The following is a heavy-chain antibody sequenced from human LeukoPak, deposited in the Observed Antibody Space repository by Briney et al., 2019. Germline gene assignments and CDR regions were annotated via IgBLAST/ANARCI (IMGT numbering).Heavy chain of an antibody. CDR3: AAGGYSSTWPLGY. Sequence: GGSLRLSCAASGFTFDDYAMHWVRQAPGKGLGWVSGISWNSGSIGYADSVKGRFTISRDNAKNSLYLQMNSLRADDTGVYYCAAGGYSSTWPLGYWGRGTLVTVSS. CDR1: GFTFDDYA. D-gene: IGHD6-13*01. V-gene: IGHV3-9*01. CDR2: ISWNSGSI. J-gene: IGHJ4*02.